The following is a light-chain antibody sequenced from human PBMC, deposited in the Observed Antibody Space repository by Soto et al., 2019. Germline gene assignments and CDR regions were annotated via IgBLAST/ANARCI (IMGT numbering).Light chain of an antibody. V-gene: IGKV1-33*01. CDR3: QQYENHPT. CDR1: QNINNY. CDR2: DAS. Sequence: DIQMTQSPSSLSASVGDRVTITCQASQNINNYLNWYQQKPGRAPKLLIYDASNLEAGVPSSLRGSGSGTDFTFTISLLPPEAIATYYCQQYENHPTLGQGTRLEIK. J-gene: IGKJ5*01.